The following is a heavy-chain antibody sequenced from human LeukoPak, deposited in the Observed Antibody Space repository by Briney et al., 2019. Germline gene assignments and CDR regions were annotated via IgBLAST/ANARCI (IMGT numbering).Heavy chain of an antibody. CDR1: GYTFTSYY. CDR3: AREQYYYDSSGYSIPTYYFDY. D-gene: IGHD3-22*01. Sequence: ASVKVSCKGSGYTFTSYYMPWVRQPPAQGLEWMGIINPSGGSTSYAQKFQGRVTMTRDMSTSTVYMELSSLRSEDTAVYYCAREQYYYDSSGYSIPTYYFDYWGQGTLVTVSS. V-gene: IGHV1-46*01. J-gene: IGHJ4*01. CDR2: INPSGGST.